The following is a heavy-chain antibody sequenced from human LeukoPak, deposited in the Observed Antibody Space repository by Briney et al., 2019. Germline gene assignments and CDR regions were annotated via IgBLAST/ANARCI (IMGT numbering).Heavy chain of an antibody. V-gene: IGHV1-18*01. Sequence: ASVKVSCKASGYTFTSYGIGWVRQAPGQGLEWMGWISAYNGNTNYAQKLQGRVTMTTDTSTSTAYMELRSLRSDDTAVYYCARALRNYYYYYGMDVWGQGTTVTVSS. CDR2: ISAYNGNT. CDR3: ARALRNYYYYYGMDV. CDR1: GYTFTSYG. J-gene: IGHJ6*02.